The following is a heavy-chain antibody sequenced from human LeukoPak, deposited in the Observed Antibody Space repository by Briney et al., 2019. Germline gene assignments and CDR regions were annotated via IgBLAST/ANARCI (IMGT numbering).Heavy chain of an antibody. D-gene: IGHD6-19*01. Sequence: SETLSLTCTVSGGSISSSSYYWGWIRQPPGKGLEWIGSIYYSGSTYYNPSLKSRVTISVDTSKNQFSLKLSSVTAADTAVYYCARKSRGWYGVDYWGRGTLVTVSS. CDR1: GGSISSSSYY. J-gene: IGHJ4*02. CDR2: IYYSGST. CDR3: ARKSRGWYGVDY. V-gene: IGHV4-39*07.